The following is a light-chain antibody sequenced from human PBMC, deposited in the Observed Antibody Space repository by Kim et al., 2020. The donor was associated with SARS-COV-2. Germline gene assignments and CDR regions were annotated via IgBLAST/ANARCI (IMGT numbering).Light chain of an antibody. CDR3: QQYNDLYT. J-gene: IGKJ2*01. V-gene: IGKV3-15*01. CDR1: QSISSN. CDR2: GAS. Sequence: EIVMTQSPATLSVSPGEKATLSCRASQSISSNLAWYQKKPGQPPRLLIYGASTRATGIPARFSGSGSGTEFTLTISSLQSEDFALYFCQQYNDLYTFGQGTKLEI.